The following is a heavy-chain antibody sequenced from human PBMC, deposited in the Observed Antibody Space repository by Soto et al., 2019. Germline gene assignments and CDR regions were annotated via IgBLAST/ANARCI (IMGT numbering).Heavy chain of an antibody. CDR3: AREGRAFDI. Sequence: GGSLRLSCEGSGFTVSSHAMTWIRQAPGKGPEWVSTVTADGGTYYADSVKGRFAVSRDTSENTLYLQMNSLRAEDTAVYYCAREGRAFDIWGQGTMVTVSS. CDR2: VTADGGT. CDR1: GFTVSSHA. J-gene: IGHJ3*02. V-gene: IGHV3-23*01.